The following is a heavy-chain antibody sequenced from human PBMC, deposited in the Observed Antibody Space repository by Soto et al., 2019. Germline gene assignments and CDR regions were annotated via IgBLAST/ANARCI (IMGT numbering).Heavy chain of an antibody. D-gene: IGHD3-10*01. J-gene: IGHJ3*02. CDR2: ISGSGGST. CDR1: DFTFSNAW. Sequence: GGSLRLSCAASDFTFSNAWINWVRQAPGKGLEWVSAISGSGGSTYYADSVKGRFTISRDNSKNTLYLQMNSLRAEDTAVYYCAKDLYYGSGSYFLSDDAFDIWGQGTMVTVSS. CDR3: AKDLYYGSGSYFLSDDAFDI. V-gene: IGHV3-23*01.